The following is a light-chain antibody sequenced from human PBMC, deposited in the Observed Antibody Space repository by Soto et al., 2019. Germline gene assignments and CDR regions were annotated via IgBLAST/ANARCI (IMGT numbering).Light chain of an antibody. CDR1: SSNIGSNY. CDR3: AAWDDSLSGINV. J-gene: IGLJ1*01. V-gene: IGLV1-47*01. CDR2: RNN. Sequence: QSVLTQPPSASGTPGQRVTISCSGSSSNIGSNYVYWYQQLPGTAPKLLIYRNNQRPSGVPDRFSGSKSGTPASLAISGLRSEDEADYNCAAWDDSLSGINVFGTGTKVTVL.